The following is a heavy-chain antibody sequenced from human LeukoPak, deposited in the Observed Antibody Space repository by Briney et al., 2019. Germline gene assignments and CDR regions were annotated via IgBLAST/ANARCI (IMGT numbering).Heavy chain of an antibody. D-gene: IGHD2-21*02. V-gene: IGHV4-30-2*01. Sequence: SETLSLTCTVSGGSISSGGYYWSWIRQPPGKGLEWIGYIYHSGSTYYNPSLKSRVTISVDRSKNQFSLKLSSVTAADTAVYYCARGPHIVVVTALDYWGQGTLVTVSS. CDR3: ARGPHIVVVTALDY. CDR1: GGSISSGGYY. CDR2: IYHSGST. J-gene: IGHJ4*02.